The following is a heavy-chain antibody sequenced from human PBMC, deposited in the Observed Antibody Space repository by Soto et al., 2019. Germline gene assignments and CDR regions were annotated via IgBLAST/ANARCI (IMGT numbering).Heavy chain of an antibody. CDR3: AKAPNYGDALENDY. J-gene: IGHJ4*02. V-gene: IGHV3-23*01. CDR1: GFTFSSYA. D-gene: IGHD4-17*01. CDR2: ISGSGGST. Sequence: EVQLLESGGGLVQPGGSLRLSCAASGFTFSSYAMSWVRQPPGKGLEWVSAISGSGGSTYYADSVKGRFAISRDNSKNRLYLQMNSLRAEDTAVYYCAKAPNYGDALENDYWGQGALVTDSS.